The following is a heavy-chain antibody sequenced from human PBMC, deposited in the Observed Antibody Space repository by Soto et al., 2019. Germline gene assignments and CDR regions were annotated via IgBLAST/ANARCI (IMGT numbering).Heavy chain of an antibody. CDR3: ARHSRNHYYDSSAYYPLGFDY. J-gene: IGHJ4*02. CDR2: IYYSGST. Sequence: PSETLSLTCTVSGGSISSGDYYWSWIRQPPGKGLEWIGYIYYSGSTYYNPSLKSRVIISVDTSKNQFSLRLSSVTAADTAVYYCARHSRNHYYDSSAYYPLGFDYWGQGTLVTVSS. D-gene: IGHD3-22*01. V-gene: IGHV4-30-4*01. CDR1: GGSISSGDYY.